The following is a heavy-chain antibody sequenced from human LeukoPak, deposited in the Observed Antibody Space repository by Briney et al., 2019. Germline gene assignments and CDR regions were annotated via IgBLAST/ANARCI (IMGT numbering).Heavy chain of an antibody. V-gene: IGHV3-48*02. D-gene: IGHD3-3*01. J-gene: IGHJ6*02. Sequence: GGSLRLSCAASGFTFSSYSMNWVRQAPGKGLEWVSYISSSSSTIYYADSVKGRFTISGDNAKNSLYLQMNSLRDEDTAVYYCARDSTYYDFWSGYYPQYYYYGMDAWGQGTTVTVSS. CDR3: ARDSTYYDFWSGYYPQYYYYGMDA. CDR2: ISSSSSTI. CDR1: GFTFSSYS.